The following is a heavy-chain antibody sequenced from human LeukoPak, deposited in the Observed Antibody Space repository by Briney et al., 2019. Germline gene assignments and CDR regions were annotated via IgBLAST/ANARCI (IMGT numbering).Heavy chain of an antibody. J-gene: IGHJ4*02. CDR2: ISGSGGST. V-gene: IGHV3-23*01. Sequence: GGSLRLSCAASGFTFSSYGMSWVRQAPGKGLEWVSAISGSGGSTYSADSVKGRFTISRDNSKNTLYLQMNSLRAEDTAFYYCAKYSGTYAGPPNSPFDYWGQGTLVTVSS. CDR3: AKYSGTYAGPPNSPFDY. D-gene: IGHD1-26*01. CDR1: GFTFSSYG.